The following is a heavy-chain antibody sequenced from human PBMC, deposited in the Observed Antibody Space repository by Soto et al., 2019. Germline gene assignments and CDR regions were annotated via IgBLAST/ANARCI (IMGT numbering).Heavy chain of an antibody. Sequence: GASVKVSCKASGGTFSSYAISWVRQAPGQGLEWMGGIIPIFGTANYAQKFQGRVTITADESTSTAYMELSSLRSEDTAVYYCARGYYYDSSGYPPHAFDIWRQGTMVTVSS. V-gene: IGHV1-69*13. CDR2: IIPIFGTA. CDR3: ARGYYYDSSGYPPHAFDI. J-gene: IGHJ3*02. CDR1: GGTFSSYA. D-gene: IGHD3-22*01.